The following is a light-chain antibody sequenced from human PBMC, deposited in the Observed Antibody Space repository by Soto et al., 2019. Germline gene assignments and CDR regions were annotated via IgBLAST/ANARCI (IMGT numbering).Light chain of an antibody. CDR1: QSVSSN. Sequence: EIVMTQSPATLSVSPGERATLSCRANQSVSSNLAWYQQKPGQAPRLLIYGASTRATGIPARFSGSGSGTEFTLTISSLQSEDFAVYYCQQYNNWPVTFGGGTKVDIK. J-gene: IGKJ4*01. V-gene: IGKV3-15*01. CDR3: QQYNNWPVT. CDR2: GAS.